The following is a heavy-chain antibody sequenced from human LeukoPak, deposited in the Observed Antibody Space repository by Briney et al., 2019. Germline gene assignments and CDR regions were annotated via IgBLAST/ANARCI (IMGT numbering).Heavy chain of an antibody. Sequence: SETLSLTCTVSGGSLSSYYWSWIRQPAGKGLEWIGRIYISGSTHYNPSLKSRVTMSVDTSKNQFSLKLSSVTAADTAVYYCARASFCTSTNCQIDYWGLGTLVTVS. CDR3: ARASFCTSTNCQIDY. V-gene: IGHV4-4*07. CDR1: GGSLSSYY. CDR2: IYISGST. J-gene: IGHJ4*02. D-gene: IGHD2-2*01.